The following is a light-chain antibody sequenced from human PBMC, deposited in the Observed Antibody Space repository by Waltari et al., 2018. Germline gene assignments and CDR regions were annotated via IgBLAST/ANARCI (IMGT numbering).Light chain of an antibody. V-gene: IGKV3-20*01. CDR2: GAS. J-gene: IGKJ4*01. CDR3: QQYATSPLT. Sequence: EIVLTQSPGTLSLSPGDGATLSCRASQSVSSSYLAWYQQNPGQAPRLLIYGASNRATGVPDRLSGSGSGTEFTLIISRLEPEDFAVYYCQQYATSPLTFGGGTKVEIK. CDR1: QSVSSSY.